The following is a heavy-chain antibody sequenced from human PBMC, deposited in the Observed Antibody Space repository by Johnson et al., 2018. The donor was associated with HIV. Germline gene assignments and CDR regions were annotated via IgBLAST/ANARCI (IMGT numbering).Heavy chain of an antibody. CDR2: ISSTKNTI. J-gene: IGHJ3*02. CDR1: GFTFSSYA. V-gene: IGHV3-48*04. Sequence: VQLVESGGGLVQPGGSLRLSCAASGFTFSSYAMSWVRQAPGKGLEWVSYISSTKNTIYYAEAVKGRFSISRDNSKNTLYLQMDSLRPEDTAVYYCARDKSTMIVVVPNDAFDIWGQGTMVTVSS. D-gene: IGHD3-22*01. CDR3: ARDKSTMIVVVPNDAFDI.